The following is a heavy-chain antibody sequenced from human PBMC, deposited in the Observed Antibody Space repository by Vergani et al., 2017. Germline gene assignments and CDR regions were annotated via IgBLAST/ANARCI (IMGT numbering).Heavy chain of an antibody. CDR3: ARLYGRDSSGSKYFDY. J-gene: IGHJ4*02. CDR1: GYSFTNYW. V-gene: IGHV5-51*01. Sequence: EVQLVQSGAEVKKPGESLKISCQISGYSFTNYWIGWARQMPGKGLEWMGSIHPADSDTRYSPSFQGQVTISVDKSISTAYLQRSSLRASDSAMYYCARLYGRDSSGSKYFDYWGQGTLVTVSS. CDR2: IHPADSDT. D-gene: IGHD3-22*01.